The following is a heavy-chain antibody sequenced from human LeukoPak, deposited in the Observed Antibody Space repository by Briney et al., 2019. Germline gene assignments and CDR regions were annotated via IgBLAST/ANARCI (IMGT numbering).Heavy chain of an antibody. CDR1: GGSITSYY. J-gene: IGHJ4*02. CDR3: ASTEWNYAR. Sequence: SETLSLTCTVFGGSITSYYWSWMRQPPGKGLEWIGYIYYSGSTNYNPSLKSRVTISLDTSKNQFSLKLSSVTAADTAVYYCASTEWNYARWGQGTLVTVSS. D-gene: IGHD1-7*01. V-gene: IGHV4-59*08. CDR2: IYYSGST.